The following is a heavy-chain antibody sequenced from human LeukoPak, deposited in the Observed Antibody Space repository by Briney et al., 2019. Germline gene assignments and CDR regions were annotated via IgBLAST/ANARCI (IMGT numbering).Heavy chain of an antibody. D-gene: IGHD3-3*01. CDR3: ARAGYDFWSGYYTGYNWFDP. J-gene: IGHJ5*02. CDR2: MNPNSGNT. V-gene: IGHV1-8*01. CDR1: GYTFTSYN. Sequence: ASVKVSCKASGYTFTSYNINWVRQATGQGLEWMGWMNPNSGNTGYAQKFQGRVTMTRNTSISTAYMELSSLRSEDTAVYYCARAGYDFWSGYYTGYNWFDPWGQGTQVIVSS.